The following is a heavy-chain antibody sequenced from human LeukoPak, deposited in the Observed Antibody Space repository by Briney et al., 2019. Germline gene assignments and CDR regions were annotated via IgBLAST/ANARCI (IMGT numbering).Heavy chain of an antibody. CDR2: IYYSGST. V-gene: IGHV4-59*01. Sequence: SETLSLTCTVSGGSISSYYWSWIRQPPGKGLEWIGYIYYSGSTNYNPSLKSRVTISVDTSKSQFSLKLSSVTAADTAVYYCARASGSYGDIDAFDIWGQGTMVTVSS. D-gene: IGHD1-26*01. CDR1: GGSISSYY. J-gene: IGHJ3*02. CDR3: ARASGSYGDIDAFDI.